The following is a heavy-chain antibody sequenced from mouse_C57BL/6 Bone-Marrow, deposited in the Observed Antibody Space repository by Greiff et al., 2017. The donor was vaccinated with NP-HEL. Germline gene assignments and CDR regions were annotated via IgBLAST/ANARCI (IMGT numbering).Heavy chain of an antibody. V-gene: IGHV1-81*01. D-gene: IGHD2-1*01. J-gene: IGHJ3*01. Sequence: VKLMESGAELARPGASVKLSCKASGYTFTSYGISWVKQRTGQGLEWIGEIYPRSGNTYYNEKFKGKATLTADKSSSTAYMELRSLTSEDSAVYFCARLRYYGNYWFAYWGQGTLVTVSA. CDR2: IYPRSGNT. CDR3: ARLRYYGNYWFAY. CDR1: GYTFTSYG.